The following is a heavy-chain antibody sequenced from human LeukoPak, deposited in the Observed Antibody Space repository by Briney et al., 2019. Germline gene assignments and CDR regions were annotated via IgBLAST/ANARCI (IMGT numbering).Heavy chain of an antibody. D-gene: IGHD3-22*01. CDR1: GFTFSSYS. CDR2: ISTSSSYI. Sequence: PGGSLRLSCAASGFTFSSYSMNWVRQAPGKGLEWVSSISTSSSYIYYADSVKGRFTISRDNAKNSLYLQMNSLRAEDTAVYYCARGAPYTYDSSGYYETDYWGQGTLVTVSS. J-gene: IGHJ4*02. CDR3: ARGAPYTYDSSGYYETDY. V-gene: IGHV3-21*01.